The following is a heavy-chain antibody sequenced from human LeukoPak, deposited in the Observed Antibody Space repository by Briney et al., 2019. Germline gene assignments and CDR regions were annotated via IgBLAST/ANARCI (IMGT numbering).Heavy chain of an antibody. CDR2: IYYSGST. J-gene: IGHJ5*02. V-gene: IGHV4-59*01. Sequence: SGPTLVKPSETLSLTCTVSGGSISSYYWSWIRQPPGKGLEWIGYIYYSGSTNYNPSLKSRVTISVDTYKNQFSLKLSSVTAADTAVYYCAMSIVGATVTWGQGTLVTVSS. D-gene: IGHD1-26*01. CDR1: GGSISSYY. CDR3: AMSIVGATVT.